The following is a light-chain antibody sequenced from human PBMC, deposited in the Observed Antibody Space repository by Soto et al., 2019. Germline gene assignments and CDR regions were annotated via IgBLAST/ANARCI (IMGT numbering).Light chain of an antibody. Sequence: EIVLTQSPGTLSLSPGERATLSCRASQSVSSSYLAWYQQKPGQAPRLLIYGASSRATGIPDRFSGSGSGTDFTLSISRLEPEDFEVYYCQQYGSSPRTFGQGTQLEIK. CDR3: QQYGSSPRT. CDR2: GAS. J-gene: IGKJ2*01. CDR1: QSVSSSY. V-gene: IGKV3-20*01.